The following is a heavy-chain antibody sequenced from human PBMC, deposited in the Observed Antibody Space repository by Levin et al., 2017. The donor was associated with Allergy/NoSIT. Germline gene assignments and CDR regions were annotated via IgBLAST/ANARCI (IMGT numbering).Heavy chain of an antibody. J-gene: IGHJ4*02. CDR3: AKDIQSVATYYLDY. D-gene: IGHD2-21*02. Sequence: SLKISCAASGFAFDDFAMHWVRQSPTKGLEWVSSITSNTGTMGYADSVKGRFTISRDNGKKSVYLQMNSLRPEDTALYYCAKDIQSVATYYLDYWGQGTLVTVSS. CDR1: GFAFDDFA. CDR2: ITSNTGTM. V-gene: IGHV3-9*01.